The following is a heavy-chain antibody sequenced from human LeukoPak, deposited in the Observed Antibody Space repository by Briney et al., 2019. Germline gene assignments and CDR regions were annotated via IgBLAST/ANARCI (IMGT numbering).Heavy chain of an antibody. Sequence: SVKVSCKASGGTFSSYTISWVRQAPGQGLERMGGIIPILGIANYAQKFQGRVTITADKSTSTAYMELSSLRSEDTAVYYCAREKDFGVVISPRYYYYYMDVWGKGTTVTVSS. V-gene: IGHV1-69*10. J-gene: IGHJ6*03. CDR1: GGTFSSYT. CDR2: IIPILGIA. D-gene: IGHD3-3*01. CDR3: AREKDFGVVISPRYYYYYMDV.